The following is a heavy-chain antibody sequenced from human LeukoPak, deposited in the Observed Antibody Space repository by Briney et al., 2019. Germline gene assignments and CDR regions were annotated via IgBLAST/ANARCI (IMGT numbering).Heavy chain of an antibody. J-gene: IGHJ4*02. CDR2: ISGSGGST. D-gene: IGHD1/OR15-1a*01. CDR3: ARVNKDDRAHVDFDY. Sequence: GGSLRLSCAASGFTFSSYAMSWVRQAPGKGLEWVSAISGSGGSTYYADSVKGRFTISRDNSKNTLYLQMNSLRAEDTAVYFCARVNKDDRAHVDFDYWGQGTLVSVSS. CDR1: GFTFSSYA. V-gene: IGHV3-23*01.